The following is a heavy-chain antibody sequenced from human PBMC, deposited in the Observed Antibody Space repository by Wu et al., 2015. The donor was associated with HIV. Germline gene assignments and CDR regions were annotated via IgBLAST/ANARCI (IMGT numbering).Heavy chain of an antibody. CDR2: MNPNSGNT. CDR1: GYTFTSYD. CDR3: ARVGSSTWYHWFDP. J-gene: IGHJ5*02. Sequence: VQLVQSGGEVKKTGASVKVSCKASGYTFTSYDINWVRQATGQGLEWMGWMNPNSGNTGYAQKFQGRVTITTDESTSTLYMALSSLSSDDTAIYYCARVGSSTWYHWFDPVGQGTLVTVSS. D-gene: IGHD6-13*01. V-gene: IGHV1-8*01.